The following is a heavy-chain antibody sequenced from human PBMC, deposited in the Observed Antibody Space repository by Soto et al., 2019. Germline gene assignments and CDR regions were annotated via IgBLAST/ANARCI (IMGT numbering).Heavy chain of an antibody. V-gene: IGHV1-2*02. CDR2: INPNSGGT. Sequence: ASVKVSCKASGYTFTGYYMHWVRQAPGQGLEWMGWINPNSGGTNYAQKFQGRVTMTRDTSISTAYMELSRLRSDDTAVYYCARRFFYGDYVYFDYWGRGTLVTVSS. D-gene: IGHD4-17*01. J-gene: IGHJ4*02. CDR1: GYTFTGYY. CDR3: ARRFFYGDYVYFDY.